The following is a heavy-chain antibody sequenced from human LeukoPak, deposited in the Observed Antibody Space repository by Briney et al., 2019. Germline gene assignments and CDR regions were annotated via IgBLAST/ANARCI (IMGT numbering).Heavy chain of an antibody. CDR1: GGSISSSSYY. V-gene: IGHV4-39*01. D-gene: IGHD6-19*01. J-gene: IGHJ3*02. Sequence: SETLSLTCTVSGGSISSSSYYWSWIHQPPGKGLEWIGSIYYSGSTYYNPSLKSRVTISVDSSKNQFSLKLSSVTAADTAVYYCATRIYSSGWYRVFDIWGQGTMVTVSS. CDR3: ATRIYSSGWYRVFDI. CDR2: IYYSGST.